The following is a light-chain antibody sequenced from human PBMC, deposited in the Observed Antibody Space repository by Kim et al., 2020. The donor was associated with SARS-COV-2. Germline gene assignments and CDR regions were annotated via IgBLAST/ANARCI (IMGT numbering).Light chain of an antibody. CDR3: QQYGSSSFT. CDR1: QSVSSSY. CDR2: GAS. Sequence: SPGERATLPCRASQSVSSSYLAWYQQIPGQAPRLLIYGASSRATGIPDRFSGSGSGTDFTLTISGLEPEDFAVYYCQQYGSSSFTFGPGTKVDIK. V-gene: IGKV3-20*01. J-gene: IGKJ3*01.